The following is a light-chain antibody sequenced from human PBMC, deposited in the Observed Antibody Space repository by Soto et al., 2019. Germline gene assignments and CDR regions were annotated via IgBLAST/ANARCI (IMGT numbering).Light chain of an antibody. CDR3: MQALQRRT. CDR2: LGS. J-gene: IGKJ1*01. V-gene: IGKV2-28*01. Sequence: DIVMTQSPLSLPVTPGEPASISCRSSQSLLHSNGYNNLDWYLQKPGQSPQLLIYLGSNRASGVSDRVSGSGSGTDITLKISRVEAEDVGVYYSMQALQRRTFGQGTKLDIK. CDR1: QSLLHSNGYNN.